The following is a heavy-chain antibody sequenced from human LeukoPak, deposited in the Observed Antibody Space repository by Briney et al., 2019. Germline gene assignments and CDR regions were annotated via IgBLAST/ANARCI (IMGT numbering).Heavy chain of an antibody. V-gene: IGHV4-59*01. Sequence: PSETLSLTCTVYSGSFRGYYWSWIRQPPGKGLEWIGYIYYSGSTNYNPSLKSRVTISVDTSKNQFSLKLSSVTAADTAVYYCARESEEAYYFDYWGQGTLVTVSS. CDR2: IYYSGST. J-gene: IGHJ4*02. CDR3: ARESEEAYYFDY. CDR1: SGSFRGYY.